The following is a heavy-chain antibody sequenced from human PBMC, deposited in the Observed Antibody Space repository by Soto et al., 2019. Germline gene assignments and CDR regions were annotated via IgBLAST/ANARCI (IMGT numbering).Heavy chain of an antibody. CDR2: ISGNGVYI. V-gene: IGHV3-21*01. CDR3: AREGALKPFSS. CDR1: GFTFSNYN. J-gene: IGHJ5*02. Sequence: GGSLRLSCVASGFTFSNYNMNWVRQAPGKGLEWVSHISGNGVYIHYADAVKGRFTISRDNAKSSVYLQMNSLRAEDTAVYYCAREGALKPFSSWGQGALVTVSS.